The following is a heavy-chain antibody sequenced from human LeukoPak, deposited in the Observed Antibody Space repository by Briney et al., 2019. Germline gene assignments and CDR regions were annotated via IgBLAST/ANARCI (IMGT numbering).Heavy chain of an antibody. CDR1: GGSFSGYY. CDR2: INHSGST. D-gene: IGHD4-17*01. V-gene: IGHV4-34*01. J-gene: IGHJ6*03. CDR3: ARVRTTVTHRRYYYYYMDV. Sequence: SETLSLTCAVYGGSFSGYYWSWIRQPPGKGLEWIGEINHSGSTNYNPSLKSRVTISVDTSKNQFSLKLSSVTAADTAVYYCARVRTTVTHRRYYYYYMDVWGKGTTVTVSS.